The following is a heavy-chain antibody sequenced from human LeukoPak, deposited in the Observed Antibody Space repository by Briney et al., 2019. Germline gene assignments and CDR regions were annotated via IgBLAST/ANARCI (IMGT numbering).Heavy chain of an antibody. CDR3: VREGWDSSGWYGYL. D-gene: IGHD6-19*01. V-gene: IGHV3-48*01. CDR1: GFTFSSHS. J-gene: IGHJ4*02. Sequence: GGSLRLSCAVSGFTFSSHSMNWVRQAPGKGLEWVSYISTGSSTIYYADSVKGRFTISRDNAKNSLYLQMNSLRAEDTAVYYCVREGWDSSGWYGYLWGQGTLVTVSS. CDR2: ISTGSSTI.